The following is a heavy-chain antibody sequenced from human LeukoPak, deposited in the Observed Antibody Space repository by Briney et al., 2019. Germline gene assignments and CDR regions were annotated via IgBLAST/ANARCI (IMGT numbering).Heavy chain of an antibody. CDR2: TYGSGST. CDR3: ASQRQGYCSSTSCYASWFDP. V-gene: IGHV3-66*04. D-gene: IGHD2-2*01. J-gene: IGHJ5*02. CDR1: GFTVRSNY. Sequence: PGGSLRLSCAASGFTVRSNYMTWVRQAPGKGLEWVSVTYGSGSTNYADSVKGRFTVSRDNSKNTLYLQMNSLRSEDTAVYYCASQRQGYCSSTSCYASWFDPWGQGTLVTVSS.